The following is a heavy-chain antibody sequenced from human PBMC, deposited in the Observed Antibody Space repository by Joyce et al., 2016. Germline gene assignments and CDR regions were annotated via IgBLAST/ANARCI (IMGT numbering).Heavy chain of an antibody. CDR2: MNPYSGNT. CDR3: TRGGDFDF. D-gene: IGHD5-24*01. V-gene: IGHV1-8*01. Sequence: QVQLVQSGTEVKKPGASVKVSCKASGYTFINYDINWVRQAPGQGLEWVGYMNPYSGNTAYAQKFQGRVTMAADTSKSTVYMELNSLKSEDTAMYYCTRGGDFDFWGQGTLVTVSS. CDR1: GYTFINYD. J-gene: IGHJ4*02.